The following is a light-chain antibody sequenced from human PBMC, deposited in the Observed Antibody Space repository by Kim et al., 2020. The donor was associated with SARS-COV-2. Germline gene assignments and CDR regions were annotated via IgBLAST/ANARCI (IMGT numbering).Light chain of an antibody. Sequence: SSELTQDPAVSVALGQTVRITCQGDSLRKYYATWYQQKQGQAPVLVIYGNSNRPSGIPDRFSGSSSGNTGSLTITGAQAEDEADYYCNSRDSSGDRWLFG. CDR2: GNS. CDR3: NSRDSSGDRWL. V-gene: IGLV3-19*01. J-gene: IGLJ3*02. CDR1: SLRKYY.